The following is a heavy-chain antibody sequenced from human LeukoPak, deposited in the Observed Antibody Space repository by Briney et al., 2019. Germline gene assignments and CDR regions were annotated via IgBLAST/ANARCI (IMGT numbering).Heavy chain of an antibody. Sequence: SVKVSCKAFGGTFSSYVINWVRQAPGQGLEWMGGIIPIFGTTSYAQKFQGRVTITADESTNTVYMELSSLRSEDTAVYYCARPKGWSSSFLIPTNNWFDPWGQGTLVTVSS. CDR2: IIPIFGTT. V-gene: IGHV1-69*13. CDR3: ARPKGWSSSFLIPTNNWFDP. J-gene: IGHJ5*02. D-gene: IGHD6-6*01. CDR1: GGTFSSYV.